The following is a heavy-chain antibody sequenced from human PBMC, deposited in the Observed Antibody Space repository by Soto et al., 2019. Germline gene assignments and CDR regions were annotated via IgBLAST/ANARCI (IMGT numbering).Heavy chain of an antibody. D-gene: IGHD4-4*01. CDR3: GGSAPFSNAALEYLCYVDV. CDR2: VNPDSGHT. CDR1: GYIFTSYN. V-gene: IGHV1-8*02. J-gene: IGHJ6*03. Sequence: QVQLVQSGAEVKKPGASVKVSCKASGYIFTSYNINWVRQAAGHGLEWMGWVNPDSGHTVYAQKFQGRVTMTRDTTIGTAHMELRRLAPEDTAVYYCGGSAPFSNAALEYLCYVDVGGEGSAVTVSS.